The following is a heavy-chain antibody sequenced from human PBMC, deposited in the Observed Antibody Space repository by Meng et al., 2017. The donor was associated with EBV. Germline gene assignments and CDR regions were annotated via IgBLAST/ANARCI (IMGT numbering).Heavy chain of an antibody. V-gene: IGHV1-69*01. D-gene: IGHD3-10*01. CDR2: FLPRLGAP. CDR1: GGPFRYSA. CDR3: ASESGRGYTPDY. J-gene: IGHJ4*02. Sequence: QVQLVEAAAEVKKPGSLVKFSKKSAGGPFRYSAISGVRQAPGQGLEWLGGFLPRLGAPNYAQKFHGRVKITADESTSTHYMDLSSLRSEDTAIYYCASESGRGYTPDYWGQGTLVTVSS.